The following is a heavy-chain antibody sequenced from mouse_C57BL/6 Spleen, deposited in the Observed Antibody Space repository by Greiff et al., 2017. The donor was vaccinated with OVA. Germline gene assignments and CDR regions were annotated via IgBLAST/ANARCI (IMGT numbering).Heavy chain of an antibody. V-gene: IGHV3-6*01. CDR3: ARDLGRLS. Sequence: EVKLQESGPGLVKPSQSLSLTCSVTGYSITSGYYWNWIRQFPGNKLEWMGYISYDGSNNYNPSLKNRISITRDTSKNQFFLKLNSVTTEDTATYYCARDLGRLSWGQGTLVTVSA. D-gene: IGHD2-13*01. J-gene: IGHJ3*01. CDR2: ISYDGSN. CDR1: GYSITSGYY.